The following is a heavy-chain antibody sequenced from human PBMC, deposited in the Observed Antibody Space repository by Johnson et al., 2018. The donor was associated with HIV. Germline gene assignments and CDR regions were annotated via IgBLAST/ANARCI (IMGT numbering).Heavy chain of an antibody. CDR1: GFTFDDYG. CDR3: AKDKAVVTALYDAFDI. D-gene: IGHD2-21*02. J-gene: IGHJ3*02. CDR2: INHDVSAI. Sequence: MQLVESGGGVVRPGGSLRLSCAAAGFTFDDYGMSWVRQAPGKGLEWVANINHDVSAIHYVDSVKGRFTISRDNAKRSLFLQMNSLRVEDTAVYYCAKDKAVVTALYDAFDIWGQGTMVTVSS. V-gene: IGHV3-7*01.